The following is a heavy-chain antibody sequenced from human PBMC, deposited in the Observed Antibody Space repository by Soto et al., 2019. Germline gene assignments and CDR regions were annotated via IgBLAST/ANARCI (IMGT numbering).Heavy chain of an antibody. CDR1: GYTFTSYG. V-gene: IGHV1-18*01. D-gene: IGHD3-3*01. Sequence: ASVKVSCKASGYTFTSYGISWVRQAPGQELEWMGWISAYNGNTNYAQKLQGRVTMTTDTSTSTAYMELRSLRSDDTAVYYCARRGPRRGYPKRPYYYYMDVGGKGTRVTVP. J-gene: IGHJ6*03. CDR3: ARRGPRRGYPKRPYYYYMDV. CDR2: ISAYNGNT.